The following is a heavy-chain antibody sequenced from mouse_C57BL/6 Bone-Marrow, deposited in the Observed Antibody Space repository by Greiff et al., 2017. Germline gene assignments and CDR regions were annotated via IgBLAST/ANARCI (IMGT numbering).Heavy chain of an antibody. CDR2: IYPGDGDT. Sequence: QVQLQQSGPELVKPGASVKISCKASGYAFSSSWMNWVKQRPGKGLEWIGRIYPGDGDTNYNGKFKGKATLTADKSSSTAYMQLSSLTSEDSAVYFCERYTTVVGYFDVWGTGTTVTVSS. D-gene: IGHD1-1*01. J-gene: IGHJ1*03. CDR3: ERYTTVVGYFDV. V-gene: IGHV1-82*01. CDR1: GYAFSSSW.